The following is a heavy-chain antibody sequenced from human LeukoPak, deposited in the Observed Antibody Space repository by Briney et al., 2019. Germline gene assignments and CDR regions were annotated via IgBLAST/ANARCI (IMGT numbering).Heavy chain of an antibody. Sequence: SETLSLTCTVSGGSISSGHYYWTWIRQHPGKGLEWIGYIYYRGNTYSNPSLTGRLTISVDTSKNQFSPRLSSVTAADTAVYYCARSSVTADDFYYYYMDVWGKGTTVTVSS. CDR1: GGSISSGHYY. D-gene: IGHD1-20*01. CDR3: ARSSVTADDFYYYYMDV. V-gene: IGHV4-31*03. CDR2: IYYRGNT. J-gene: IGHJ6*03.